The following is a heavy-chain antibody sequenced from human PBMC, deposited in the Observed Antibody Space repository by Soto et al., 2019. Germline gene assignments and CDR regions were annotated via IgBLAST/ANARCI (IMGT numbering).Heavy chain of an antibody. CDR1: GDTDTNYV. D-gene: IGHD3-16*02. Sequence: QVQLVQSGAEVKKPGSSVKVSCKASGDTDTNYVISWVRQAPGQGLEWMGGIFPKFGTTYSAQKSQDRLTITADESTSTVHMQLSSLRLDDTAVYYCEAEMTFGKLSVVWGQGTTVTVSS. J-gene: IGHJ6*02. CDR3: EAEMTFGKLSVV. CDR2: IFPKFGTT. V-gene: IGHV1-69*01.